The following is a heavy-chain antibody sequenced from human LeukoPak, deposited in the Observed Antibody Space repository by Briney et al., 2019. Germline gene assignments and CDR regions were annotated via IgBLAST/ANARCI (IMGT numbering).Heavy chain of an antibody. CDR3: AISPNSGYYY. CDR2: VYNNADT. D-gene: IGHD3-22*01. Sequence: SQTLSLTCNVTGASIGSGGLYWTWLRQHPGKGPEWLGYVYNNADTDYNPSLKSRLTISLDASKNQFYLNVKSVTAADAAVYYCAISPNSGYYYWGQGTLVAVSS. CDR1: GASIGSGGLY. J-gene: IGHJ4*02. V-gene: IGHV4-31*03.